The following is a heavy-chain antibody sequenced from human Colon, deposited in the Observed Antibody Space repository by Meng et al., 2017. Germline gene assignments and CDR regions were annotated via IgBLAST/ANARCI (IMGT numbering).Heavy chain of an antibody. D-gene: IGHD3-10*01. CDR3: TTWYGEY. V-gene: IGHV6-1*01. J-gene: IGHJ4*02. CDR2: TYYRSEWQN. CDR1: GDSVSSNRAL. Sequence: QVQLHAPGPGLVKPPPTLSLTCAISGDSVSSNRALWHWVRQSPSRGLEWLGQTYYRSEWQNHYGVSVKSRITINADTSRNHFSLHLNSVTPEDTAVYYCTTWYGEYWGQGTLVTVSS.